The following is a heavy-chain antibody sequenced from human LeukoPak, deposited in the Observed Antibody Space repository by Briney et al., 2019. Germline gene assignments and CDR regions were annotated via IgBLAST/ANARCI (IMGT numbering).Heavy chain of an antibody. CDR3: ASAYYEILTGYGPFDY. CDR1: GFTVSSNY. Sequence: GSLRLSCAASGFTVSSNYMSWVRQAPGKGLEWVSVIYSGGSTYYADSVKGRFTISRDNSKNTLYPQMNSLRAEDTAVYYCASAYYEILTGYGPFDYWGQGTLVTVSS. D-gene: IGHD3-9*01. V-gene: IGHV3-53*01. J-gene: IGHJ4*02. CDR2: IYSGGST.